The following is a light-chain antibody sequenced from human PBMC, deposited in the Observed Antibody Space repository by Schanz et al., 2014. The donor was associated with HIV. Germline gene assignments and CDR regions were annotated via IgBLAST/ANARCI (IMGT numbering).Light chain of an antibody. J-gene: IGLJ3*02. CDR1: SSNIGNNY. CDR3: QVWDSSSDHGVWV. CDR2: NNN. Sequence: QSVLTQPPSVSAAPGQKVTISCSGSSSNIGNNYVSWYQQLPGTAPKLLIFNNNERPSGIPERFSGSNSGNTATLTISRVEAGDEADYYCQVWDSSSDHGVWVFGGGTKLTVL. V-gene: IGLV1-51*02.